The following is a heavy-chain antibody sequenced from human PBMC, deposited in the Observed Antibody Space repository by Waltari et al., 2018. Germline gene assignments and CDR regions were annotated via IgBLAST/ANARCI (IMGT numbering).Heavy chain of an antibody. CDR1: GGSFCGYY. CDR2: INHSGST. V-gene: IGHV4-34*01. CDR3: ARGQDYGDYDSQDEPGDY. D-gene: IGHD4-17*01. Sequence: QVQLQQWGAGLLKPSETLSLTCAVYGGSFCGYYWSWIRQPPGKGLEWIGEINHSGSTNYNPSLKCRVTISVDTSKNQFSLKLSSVTAADTAVYYCARGQDYGDYDSQDEPGDYWGQGTLVTVSS. J-gene: IGHJ4*02.